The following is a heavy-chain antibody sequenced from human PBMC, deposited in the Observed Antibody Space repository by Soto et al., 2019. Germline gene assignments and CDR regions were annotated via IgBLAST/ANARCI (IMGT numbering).Heavy chain of an antibody. Sequence: SVKVSCKASGGTFSSYAISWVRQAPGQGLEWMGGIIPIFGTANYAQKFQGRVTITADESTSTAYMELSSLRSEDTAVYYCARENSDSSGYYSPYYFDYWGQGTLVTVPQ. CDR3: ARENSDSSGYYSPYYFDY. V-gene: IGHV1-69*13. CDR1: GGTFSSYA. CDR2: IIPIFGTA. J-gene: IGHJ4*02. D-gene: IGHD3-22*01.